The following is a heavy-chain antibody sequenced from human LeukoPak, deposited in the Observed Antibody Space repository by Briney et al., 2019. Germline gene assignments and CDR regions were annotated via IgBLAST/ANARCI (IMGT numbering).Heavy chain of an antibody. CDR3: ARLNYYEISMDV. J-gene: IGHJ6*02. Sequence: PSQTLSLTCTVSGGSISSGSYYWSWIRQPAGKGLEWIGRIYTSGSTNYNPSLKSRVTMSVDTSKNQFSLNLNSVTAADTAVYYCARLNYYEISMDVWGQGTTVTVSS. CDR2: IYTSGST. D-gene: IGHD3-22*01. V-gene: IGHV4-61*02. CDR1: GGSISSGSYY.